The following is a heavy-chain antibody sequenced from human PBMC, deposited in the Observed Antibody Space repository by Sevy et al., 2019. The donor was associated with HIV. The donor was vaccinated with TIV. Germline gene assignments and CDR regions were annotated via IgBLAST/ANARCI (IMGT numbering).Heavy chain of an antibody. Sequence: ASVKVSCKASGYTFSDNYMHWVRQAPGQGLEWVGRINPRTGDTKYAQKFQGRVTVTRDTSISTAYMELSRLTSDDTAICYCAKDKLLDAFDIWGQGTRVTVSS. J-gene: IGHJ3*02. CDR3: AKDKLLDAFDI. CDR2: INPRTGDT. CDR1: GYTFSDNY. D-gene: IGHD2-15*01. V-gene: IGHV1-2*06.